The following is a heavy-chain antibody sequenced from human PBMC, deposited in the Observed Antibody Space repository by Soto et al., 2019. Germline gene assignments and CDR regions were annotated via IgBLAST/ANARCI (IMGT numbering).Heavy chain of an antibody. Sequence: PGESLKISCKGSGYRFSSYWIGWVRQMPGKGLEWMGIIYPGDSDTKYSPSFQGQVTISADKSINTAYLQWSSLKASDTAMYYCARHMNDGSGSYYDAGFDYWGQGTLVTSPQ. CDR2: IYPGDSDT. J-gene: IGHJ4*02. V-gene: IGHV5-51*01. CDR3: ARHMNDGSGSYYDAGFDY. D-gene: IGHD3-10*01. CDR1: GYRFSSYW.